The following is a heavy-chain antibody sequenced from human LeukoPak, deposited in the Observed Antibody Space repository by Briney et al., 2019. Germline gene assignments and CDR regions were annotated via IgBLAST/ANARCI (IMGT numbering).Heavy chain of an antibody. CDR1: GFTFDDYA. Sequence: GGSLRLSCAASGFTFDDYAMHWVWQAPGKGLEWVSGISWNSGSIGYADSVKGRFTISRDNAKNSLYLQMNSLRAEDTALYYCAKDHVLLWFGRNAFDIWGQGTMVTVSS. J-gene: IGHJ3*02. CDR3: AKDHVLLWFGRNAFDI. D-gene: IGHD3-10*01. CDR2: ISWNSGSI. V-gene: IGHV3-9*01.